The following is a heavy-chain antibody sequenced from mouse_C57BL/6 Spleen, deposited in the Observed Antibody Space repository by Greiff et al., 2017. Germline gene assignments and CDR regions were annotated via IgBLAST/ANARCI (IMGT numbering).Heavy chain of an antibody. J-gene: IGHJ4*01. V-gene: IGHV5-16*01. CDR1: GFTFSDYY. CDR3: ARDGTTEDAMDY. Sequence: DVKLVESEGGLVQPGSSMKLSCTASGFTFSDYYMAWVRQVPEKGLEWVANINYDGSSTYYLDSLKSRFIISRDNAKNILYLQMSSLKSEDTATYYCARDGTTEDAMDYWGQGTSVTVSS. CDR2: INYDGSST. D-gene: IGHD1-1*01.